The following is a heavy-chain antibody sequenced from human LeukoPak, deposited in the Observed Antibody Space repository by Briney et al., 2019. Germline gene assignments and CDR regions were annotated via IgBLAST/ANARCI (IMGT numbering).Heavy chain of an antibody. CDR3: ARTARHLDY. Sequence: GGSLRLSCAASGFTFSDNYMTWVRQAPGKGLECLSYISGSGTDINYADSVRGRFTISRDNAKNLLYLQMNDLRLEDTAVYYCARTARHLDYWGQGTLVTVSS. CDR1: GFTFSDNY. J-gene: IGHJ4*02. D-gene: IGHD5-18*01. CDR2: ISGSGTDI. V-gene: IGHV3-11*04.